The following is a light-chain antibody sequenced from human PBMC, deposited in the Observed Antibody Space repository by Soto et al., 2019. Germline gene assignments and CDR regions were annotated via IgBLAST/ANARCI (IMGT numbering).Light chain of an antibody. V-gene: IGKV1-12*01. Sequence: IQITQSPSTLSASVGDTVTITCRASQSISVSLAWYQQKPGKAPNLLIYAASNLQSGVPSRLTGSGSGTDFTVTISSLQPEDFATYYCQQGSSFPWTFGQGTKVDIK. CDR2: AAS. CDR1: QSISVS. CDR3: QQGSSFPWT. J-gene: IGKJ1*01.